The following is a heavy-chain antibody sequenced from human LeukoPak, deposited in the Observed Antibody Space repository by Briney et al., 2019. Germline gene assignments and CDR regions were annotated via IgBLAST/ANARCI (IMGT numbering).Heavy chain of an antibody. CDR2: ISGSGGST. CDR3: AKGRDFGVVIESYMDV. D-gene: IGHD3-3*01. J-gene: IGHJ6*03. V-gene: IGHV3-23*01. Sequence: PGGSLRLSCAASGFTFSSYAMSWVRQAPGKGLEWVSAISGSGGSTYYADSVKGRFTISRDNSKNTLYLQMNSLRAEDTAVYYCAKGRDFGVVIESYMDVWGKGTTVTVSS. CDR1: GFTFSSYA.